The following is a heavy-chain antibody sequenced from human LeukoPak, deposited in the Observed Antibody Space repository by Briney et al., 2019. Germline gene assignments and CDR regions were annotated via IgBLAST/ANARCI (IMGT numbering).Heavy chain of an antibody. J-gene: IGHJ5*02. CDR3: ARGLAVAGTGGWFDP. CDR1: GFTVSSNY. CDR2: IYSGGST. V-gene: IGHV3-53*01. Sequence: GSLRLSCAASGFTVSSNYMSWVRQAPGKGLEWVSVIYSGGSTYYADSVKGRFTISRDNSKNTLYLQMNSLRAEDTAVYYCARGLAVAGTGGWFDPWGQGTLVTVSS. D-gene: IGHD6-19*01.